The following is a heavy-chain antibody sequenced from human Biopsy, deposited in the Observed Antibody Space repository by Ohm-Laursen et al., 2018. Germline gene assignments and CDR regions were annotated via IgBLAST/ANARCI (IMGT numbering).Heavy chain of an antibody. D-gene: IGHD3-9*01. CDR2: NIPILGTG. J-gene: IGHJ1*01. V-gene: IGHV1-69*06. Sequence: SSVKVSCKAPGGTFSKYGVNWVRQAPGQSLEWLGGNIPILGTGNYAPMFHGRVTVVADTSTSTATMELRSLRPDDTAVYYCATKLTGYFHHWGQGTLVIVSS. CDR3: ATKLTGYFHH. CDR1: GGTFSKYG.